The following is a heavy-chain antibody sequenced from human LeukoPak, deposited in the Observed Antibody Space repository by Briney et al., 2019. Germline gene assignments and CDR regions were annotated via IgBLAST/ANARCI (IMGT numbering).Heavy chain of an antibody. CDR2: IYYSGST. CDR1: GGSISSYY. CDR3: ARHPEWEREAGPT. J-gene: IGHJ5*02. V-gene: IGHV4-59*08. Sequence: AETLSLTCTVSGGSISSYYWSWIRQPPGKGLEWIGYIYYSGSTNYNPSLKSRLTISVDTSKNQFSLKLSSVTAADTAVYYCARHPEWEREAGPTWGEGTLVTVSS. D-gene: IGHD6-19*01.